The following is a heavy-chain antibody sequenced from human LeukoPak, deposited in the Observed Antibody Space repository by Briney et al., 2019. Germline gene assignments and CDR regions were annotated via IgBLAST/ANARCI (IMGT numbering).Heavy chain of an antibody. Sequence: PGGSVRLSCAASGFTFSDYYMSWIRQAPGKGLEWVSYISSSGVITYYADSLKGRFTISRDNAKNSLYLQMNSLRAEDTAVYYCARDSSGWKFDYWGQGTLVTVSS. J-gene: IGHJ4*02. CDR1: GFTFSDYY. CDR3: ARDSSGWKFDY. CDR2: ISSSGVIT. V-gene: IGHV3-11*01. D-gene: IGHD6-19*01.